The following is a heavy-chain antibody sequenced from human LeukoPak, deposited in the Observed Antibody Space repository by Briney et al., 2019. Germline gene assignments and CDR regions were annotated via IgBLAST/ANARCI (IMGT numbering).Heavy chain of an antibody. J-gene: IGHJ4*02. CDR2: ISSNGGST. V-gene: IGHV3-64D*06. Sequence: GGSLRLSCSASGSTFSRYAMHWVRQAPGKGLEYVSAISSNGGSTYYADSVKGRFTISRDNSRNTLHLQMSSLRVEDTAVYYCVKDSSSGSYFDYWGQGTLVTVSS. CDR3: VKDSSSGSYFDY. CDR1: GSTFSRYA. D-gene: IGHD3-10*01.